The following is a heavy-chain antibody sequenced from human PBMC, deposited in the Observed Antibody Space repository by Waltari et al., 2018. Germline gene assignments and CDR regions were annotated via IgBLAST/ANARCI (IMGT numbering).Heavy chain of an antibody. CDR3: ARVAGTALHRYYHYYMDL. D-gene: IGHD2-15*01. CDR1: GFSVSDNF. J-gene: IGHJ6*03. V-gene: IGHV3-53*01. CDR2: SYTFGTT. Sequence: VEVVESGGGLMQPGGSLRLSCAASGFSVSDNFISWVRQAPGKGLEWVSISYTFGTTYFAESVKGRFTISRDNSRNTVYLQMNSLRVEDTAVYFCARVAGTALHRYYHYYMDLWGKGTTVTVSS.